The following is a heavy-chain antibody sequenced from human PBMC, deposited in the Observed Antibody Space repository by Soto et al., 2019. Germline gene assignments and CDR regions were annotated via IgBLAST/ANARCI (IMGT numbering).Heavy chain of an antibody. Sequence: WPWIRQTPGKGLEWIGEISHSGSTNYNPSLMSRVTMSADTSKKQFSLRLSSVTAADTALYFCARGYESSRRYLPLLDYWGPGTLVTVSS. CDR2: ISHSGST. D-gene: IGHD3-22*01. V-gene: IGHV4-34*01. CDR3: ARGYESSRRYLPLLDY. J-gene: IGHJ4*02.